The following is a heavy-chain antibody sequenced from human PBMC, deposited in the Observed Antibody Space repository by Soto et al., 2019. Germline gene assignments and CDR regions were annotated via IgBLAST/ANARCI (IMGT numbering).Heavy chain of an antibody. CDR1: GFTLSGLP. CDR3: AIEGGSSGRAGWFDF. V-gene: IGHV3-30-3*01. J-gene: IGHJ5*01. Sequence: AQLVESGGGVVQPGTALRLSCAGSGFTLSGLPLHWGRQAPGEGLEWVAVISPNGDSKIYADSVKGRFTISRDNYRDTLFLQMGGLTIEDWAGYSCAIEGGSSGRAGWFDFWGQGTLVTVSS. CDR2: ISPNGDSK. D-gene: IGHD6-25*01.